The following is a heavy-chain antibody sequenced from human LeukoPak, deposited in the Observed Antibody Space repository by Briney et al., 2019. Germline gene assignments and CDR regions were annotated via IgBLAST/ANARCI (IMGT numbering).Heavy chain of an antibody. CDR2: ISSSGSTI. CDR1: GFTFSSYE. J-gene: IGHJ6*04. V-gene: IGHV3-48*03. Sequence: GGSLRLSCAASGFTFSSYEMNWVRQAPGKGLEWVSYISSSGSTIYYADSVKGRFTISRDNAKNSLYLQMNSLRAEDTAVYYCASPISGYALYYGVDVWGKGTTVTVSS. CDR3: ASPISGYALYYGVDV. D-gene: IGHD5-12*01.